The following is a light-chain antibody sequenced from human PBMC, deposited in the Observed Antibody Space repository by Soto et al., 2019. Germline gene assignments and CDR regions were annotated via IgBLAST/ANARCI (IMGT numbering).Light chain of an antibody. J-gene: IGKJ4*01. Sequence: DIQMTQSPSALSASVGDRVTISCRASQRISNYVNWYQHKPGKAPELLIYAASSLQSGVPSRFSGSGSGTXXXXXXXXXXPEXVATYYCQQSYSTPPVTFGGGTKVEIK. CDR2: AAS. CDR3: QQSYSTPPVT. V-gene: IGKV1-39*01. CDR1: QRISNY.